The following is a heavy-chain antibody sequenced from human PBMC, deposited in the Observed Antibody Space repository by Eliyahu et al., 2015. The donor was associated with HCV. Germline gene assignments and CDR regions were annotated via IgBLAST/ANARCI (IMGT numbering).Heavy chain of an antibody. CDR1: FSSYS. D-gene: IGHD3-16*01. CDR2: ISSSSSYI. V-gene: IGHV3-21*01. Sequence: FSSYSMNWVRQAPGKGLEWVSSISSSSSYIYYADSVKGRFTISRDNAKNSLYLQMNSLRAEDTAVYYCARDLMITFGGVIYGMDVWGQGTTVTVSS. J-gene: IGHJ6*02. CDR3: ARDLMITFGGVIYGMDV.